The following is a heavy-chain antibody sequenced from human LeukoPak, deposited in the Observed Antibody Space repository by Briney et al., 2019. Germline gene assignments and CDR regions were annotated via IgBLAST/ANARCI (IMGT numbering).Heavy chain of an antibody. J-gene: IGHJ4*02. CDR3: ARHLRRGPSDY. V-gene: IGHV5-51*01. CDR1: GYRFTSYW. Sequence: GESMKISCKGSGYRFTSYWIGWVRQMPGKGLEWMGINYPGDSDTRYSPSFQGQVTISADKSISTAYLRWSSLKASDTAMYSCARHLRRGPSDYCGQGTLVTVSS. CDR2: NYPGDSDT. D-gene: IGHD3-10*01.